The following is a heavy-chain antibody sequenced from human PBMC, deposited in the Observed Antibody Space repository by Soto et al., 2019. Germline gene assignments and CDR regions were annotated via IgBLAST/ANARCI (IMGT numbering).Heavy chain of an antibody. D-gene: IGHD3-22*01. CDR2: FDPEDGET. J-gene: IGHJ1*01. CDR3: ATNRPLWDYYDSSGYFPLPQY. V-gene: IGHV1-24*01. Sequence: ASVKVSCKVSGYTLTELSMHWVRQAPGKGLEWMGGFDPEDGETIYAQKFQGRVTMTEDTSTDTAYMELSSLRSEDTAVYYCATNRPLWDYYDSSGYFPLPQYWGQG. CDR1: GYTLTELS.